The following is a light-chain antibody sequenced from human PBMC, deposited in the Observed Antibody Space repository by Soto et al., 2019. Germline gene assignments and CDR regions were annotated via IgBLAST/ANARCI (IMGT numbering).Light chain of an antibody. CDR2: DAS. CDR1: QSVTNS. V-gene: IGKV3-11*01. CDR3: QQYGSSGT. Sequence: EIVLTQSPSTLSLSPGERATLSFRASQSVTNSLAWYQQKPGQAPRLLVYDASNRATGVPARFSGSGSGTDFTLTISRLEPEDFAVYYCQQYGSSGTFGQGTKVDIK. J-gene: IGKJ1*01.